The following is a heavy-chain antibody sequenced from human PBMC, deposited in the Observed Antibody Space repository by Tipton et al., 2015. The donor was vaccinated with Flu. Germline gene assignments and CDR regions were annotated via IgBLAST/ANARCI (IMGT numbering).Heavy chain of an antibody. J-gene: IGHJ4*02. CDR2: IYSGGTT. Sequence: QLVQSGGGLVQPGGSLRLSCVASGFTVSTNYMSWVRQAPGKGLEWVSVIYSGGTTYYADSVKGRFTISRHNSKNTLYLQMNSLRAEDTAVYYCARLGFLEWFQKREDCWGQGTLVTVSS. V-gene: IGHV3-53*04. D-gene: IGHD3-3*01. CDR3: ARLGFLEWFQKREDC. CDR1: GFTVSTNY.